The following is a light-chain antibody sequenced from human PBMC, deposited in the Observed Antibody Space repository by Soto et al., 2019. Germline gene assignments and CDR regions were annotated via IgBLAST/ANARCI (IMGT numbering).Light chain of an antibody. Sequence: SSELTQPPSVSVAPGQTARITCGGKNIGSKSVHWYQQKPGQAPVLVVFDDSDRPSGIPERFSGSNSGNTATLTITWVEAGDEADYYCQVWDGSSDPFVFGTGTKGTVL. CDR2: DDS. J-gene: IGLJ1*01. V-gene: IGLV3-21*02. CDR1: NIGSKS. CDR3: QVWDGSSDPFV.